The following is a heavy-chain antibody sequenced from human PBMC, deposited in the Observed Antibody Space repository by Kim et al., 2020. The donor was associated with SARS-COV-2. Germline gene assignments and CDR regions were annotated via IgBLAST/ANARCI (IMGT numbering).Heavy chain of an antibody. V-gene: IGHV3-23*01. Sequence: GGSLRLSCAASGFTFSSYAMSWVRQAPGKGLEWVSGISGNGGSTYYADSVKGRFTISRDNSKNTLYVQMNSLRDEDTAVYYCVKDPFVVGAKGDYFDYWGQGTLVTVSS. CDR3: VKDPFVVGAKGDYFDY. D-gene: IGHD1-26*01. CDR2: ISGNGGST. J-gene: IGHJ4*02. CDR1: GFTFSSYA.